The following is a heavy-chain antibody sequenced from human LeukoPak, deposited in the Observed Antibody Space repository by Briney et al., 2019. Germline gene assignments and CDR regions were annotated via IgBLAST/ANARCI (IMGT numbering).Heavy chain of an antibody. Sequence: PTETLSLTCTVSGGSISSSTYYWGWIRQPPGKGLEWIGSIYYSGSTYYNPSLKSRVTISLDTSKNQFSLKLSSVTAADTAVYYCARGGYSSGWYSTPDYWGQGTLVTVSS. D-gene: IGHD6-19*01. V-gene: IGHV4-39*07. J-gene: IGHJ4*02. CDR3: ARGGYSSGWYSTPDY. CDR1: GGSISSSTYY. CDR2: IYYSGST.